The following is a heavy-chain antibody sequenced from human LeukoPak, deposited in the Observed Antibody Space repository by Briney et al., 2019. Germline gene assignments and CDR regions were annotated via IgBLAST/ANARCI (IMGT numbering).Heavy chain of an antibody. CDR3: ARVGIAAAGRPFDY. CDR1: GGTFSSYA. D-gene: IGHD6-13*01. V-gene: IGHV1-69*05. J-gene: IGHJ4*02. Sequence: SVKVSCKASGGTFSSYAISWVRQAPGQGLEWMGGIIPIFGTANYAQKFQGRVTITTDESTSTVYMVLSSLRSEDTAVYYCARVGIAAAGRPFDYWGQGTLVTVSS. CDR2: IIPIFGTA.